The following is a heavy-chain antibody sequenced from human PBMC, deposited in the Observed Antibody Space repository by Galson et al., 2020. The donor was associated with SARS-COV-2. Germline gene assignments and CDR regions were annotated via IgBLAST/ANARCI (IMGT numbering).Heavy chain of an antibody. CDR2: IIPIFGSA. Sequence: SVKVSCKASGGTFDKSTISWVRQAPGQALEWMGGIIPIFGSANYAQKFQGRVTITADESTSAAYMELSSLRSEDTAVYYCAISPPRYDGTDYSVFWGQGTLVTVSS. D-gene: IGHD3-22*01. CDR1: GGTFDKST. J-gene: IGHJ4*02. CDR3: AISPPRYDGTDYSVF. V-gene: IGHV1-69*13.